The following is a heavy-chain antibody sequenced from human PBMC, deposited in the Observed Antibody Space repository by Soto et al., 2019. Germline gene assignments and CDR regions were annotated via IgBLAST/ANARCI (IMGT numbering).Heavy chain of an antibody. CDR1: GFTFSSYA. D-gene: IGHD2-2*02. V-gene: IGHV3-23*01. CDR2: ISGSGGST. Sequence: GGSLRLSFAASGFTFSSYAMSWVRQAPGKGLEWVSAISGSGGSTYYADSVKGRFTISRDNSKNTLYLQMSSLRAEDTAVYYCAKDPRGVVVPAAILGLDEWGKGNLVIVSS. J-gene: IGHJ1*01. CDR3: AKDPRGVVVPAAILGLDE.